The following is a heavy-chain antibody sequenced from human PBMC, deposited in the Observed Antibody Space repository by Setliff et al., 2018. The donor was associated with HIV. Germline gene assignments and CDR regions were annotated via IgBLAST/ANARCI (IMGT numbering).Heavy chain of an antibody. CDR1: GFTFSNAW. Sequence: GGSLRLSCAASGFTFSNAWMSWVRQAPGKGLEWVGRIKSKTDGGTTDYAAPVKGRFTISRDDSKNTLYLQMNSLKTEDTAVYYCTTAVAQNWYGSGNENYWGQGTLVTVSS. V-gene: IGHV3-15*01. CDR3: TTAVAQNWYGSGNENY. J-gene: IGHJ4*02. CDR2: IKSKTDGGTT. D-gene: IGHD3-10*01.